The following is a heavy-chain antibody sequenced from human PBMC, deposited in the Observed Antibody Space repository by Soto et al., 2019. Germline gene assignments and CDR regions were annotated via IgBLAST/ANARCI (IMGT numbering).Heavy chain of an antibody. J-gene: IGHJ4*02. CDR3: AIHSANFYDTSGYYGGDY. CDR2: ISASNGNT. D-gene: IGHD3-22*01. CDR1: GYIFTNYG. V-gene: IGHV1-18*01. Sequence: ASVKVSCKASGYIFTNYGIGWVRQAPGQGLEWMGWISASNGNTDYAQKFQGRVTMTTDTSTSTAYMEMRSLRSDDTAVYYCAIHSANFYDTSGYYGGDYWGQGTLVTVSS.